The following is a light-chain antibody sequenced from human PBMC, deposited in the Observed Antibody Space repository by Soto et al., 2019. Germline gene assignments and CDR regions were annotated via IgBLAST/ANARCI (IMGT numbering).Light chain of an antibody. V-gene: IGKV1-9*01. CDR3: QRLNSYPRT. CDR2: AAS. Sequence: DIQLTQSPSVLSASVGDRVTITCRASQGINSYFAWYQQKPGKVPKLLIYAASTLYSGVPSRFSGSGSGTEFTLTISSLQPEDFATYYCQRLNSYPRTFGQGTKVEIK. CDR1: QGINSY. J-gene: IGKJ1*01.